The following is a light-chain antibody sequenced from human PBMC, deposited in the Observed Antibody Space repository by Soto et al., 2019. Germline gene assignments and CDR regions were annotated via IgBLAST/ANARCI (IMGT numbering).Light chain of an antibody. Sequence: QSVLTQPASVSGSPGQSITISCTGTISDVGSYHYVSWYQQYPGKAPQLIIYGVTIRPSGISSRFSGSKSGNTASLTISGLQAEDEADYYCSSYVSSSIVVFGGGTKVTVL. CDR1: ISDVGSYHY. CDR3: SSYVSSSIVV. J-gene: IGLJ2*01. CDR2: GVT. V-gene: IGLV2-14*01.